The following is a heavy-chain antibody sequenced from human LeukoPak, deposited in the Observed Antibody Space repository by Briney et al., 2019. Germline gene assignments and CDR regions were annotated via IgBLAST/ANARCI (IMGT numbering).Heavy chain of an antibody. D-gene: IGHD3-22*01. Sequence: GESLKISCKGSGYSFSNYWIGWVRQMPGKGLEWMGIIYPGEYDIRYSPSFQGQVTISADKSISTAYLQWSSLKASDTAMYYCARPNYDSSGYIGYWGQGTLVTVSS. V-gene: IGHV5-51*01. CDR1: GYSFSNYW. CDR3: ARPNYDSSGYIGY. J-gene: IGHJ4*02. CDR2: IYPGEYDI.